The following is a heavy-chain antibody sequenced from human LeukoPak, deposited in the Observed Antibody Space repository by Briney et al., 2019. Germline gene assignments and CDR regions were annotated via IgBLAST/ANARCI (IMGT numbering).Heavy chain of an antibody. D-gene: IGHD2-8*01. CDR2: INHSRST. Sequence: SETLSLTCAVYGGSFSGYYWTWIRQPPGKGLEWIGEINHSRSTNYNPSLKSRVTISVDTSKNQFSLKLSSVTAADTAVYYCARAGNGGDYNYGMDVWGQGTTVTVSS. V-gene: IGHV4-34*09. J-gene: IGHJ6*02. CDR3: ARAGNGGDYNYGMDV. CDR1: GGSFSGYY.